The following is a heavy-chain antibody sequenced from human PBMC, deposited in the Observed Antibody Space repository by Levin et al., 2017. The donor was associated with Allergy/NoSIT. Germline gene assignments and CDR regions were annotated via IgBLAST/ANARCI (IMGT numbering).Heavy chain of an antibody. D-gene: IGHD2-21*01. CDR2: ISSSSSYI. CDR1: GFTFSSYS. Sequence: GESLKISCAASGFTFSSYSMNWVRQAPGKGLEWVSSISSSSSYIYYADSVKGRFTISRDNAKNSLYLQMNSLRAEDTAVYYCARRRDRSLDYWGQGTLVTVSS. V-gene: IGHV3-21*01. CDR3: ARRRDRSLDY. J-gene: IGHJ4*02.